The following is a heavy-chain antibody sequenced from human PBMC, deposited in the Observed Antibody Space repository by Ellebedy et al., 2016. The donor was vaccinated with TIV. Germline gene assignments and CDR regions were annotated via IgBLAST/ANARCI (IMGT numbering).Heavy chain of an antibody. Sequence: ASVKVSXXASGYTFTGYYMHWVRQAPGQGLEWMGWIDPNSGDTNYAQKFQGWVTMTRDTSISTAYMDLSRLRSDDTAVYYCATAGSSGKDYFDYWGQGTPVTVSS. V-gene: IGHV1-2*04. CDR3: ATAGSSGKDYFDY. J-gene: IGHJ4*02. CDR1: GYTFTGYY. D-gene: IGHD6-19*01. CDR2: IDPNSGDT.